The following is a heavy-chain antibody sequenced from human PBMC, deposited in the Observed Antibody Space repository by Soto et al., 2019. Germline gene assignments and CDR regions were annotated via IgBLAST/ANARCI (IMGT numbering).Heavy chain of an antibody. Sequence: QVQLVQSEAEVKKPGASVKVSCRASGYSFTHFAIHWVRQAPGQRLEWMGWINAGNGNTKYSQAFQGRVSFTRDTSANAIYMELSSLIFEDTAVYVCASSSTWGWADYQFAVDVWGQGTTVTVSS. J-gene: IGHJ6*02. V-gene: IGHV1-3*01. CDR1: GYSFTHFA. CDR2: INAGNGNT. D-gene: IGHD6-13*01. CDR3: ASSSTWGWADYQFAVDV.